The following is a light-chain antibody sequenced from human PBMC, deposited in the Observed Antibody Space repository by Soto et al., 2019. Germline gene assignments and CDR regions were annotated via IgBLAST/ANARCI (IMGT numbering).Light chain of an antibody. V-gene: IGKV1-39*01. Sequence: DIQMTQSPSTLSASVGDRVTITCRASQSIGNWLAWYQQKPGKAPKLLIYDASTLQSGVPSRFSGSGSGTDFTLTISSLQPEDFATYFCRQSYNTPPWTFGQGTKVDIK. CDR3: RQSYNTPPWT. CDR2: DAS. J-gene: IGKJ1*01. CDR1: QSIGNW.